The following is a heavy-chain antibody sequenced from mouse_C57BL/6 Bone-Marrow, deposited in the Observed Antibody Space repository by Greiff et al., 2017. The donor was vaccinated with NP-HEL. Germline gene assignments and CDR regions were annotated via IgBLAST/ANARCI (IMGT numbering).Heavy chain of an antibody. CDR1: GFTFSNYW. CDR2: IRLKSDNYAT. D-gene: IGHD1-1*01. CDR3: TITTAVAQPRDY. Sequence: EVKLEESGGGLVQPGGSMKLSCVASGFTFSNYWMNWVRQSPEKGLEWVAQIRLKSDNYATHYAESVKGRFTISRDDSKSSVYLQMNNLRAEDTGIYYCTITTAVAQPRDYWGQGTTLTVSS. J-gene: IGHJ2*01. V-gene: IGHV6-3*01.